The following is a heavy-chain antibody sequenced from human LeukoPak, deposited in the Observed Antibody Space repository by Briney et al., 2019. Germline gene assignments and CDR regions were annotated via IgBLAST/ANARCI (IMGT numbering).Heavy chain of an antibody. Sequence: GGSLRLSCAASGFTLSSYVMSWVRQAPGKGLEWVSGISGSGVSTYYADSVKGRFTISRDNYKNTVHLQMSSLRAEDTAVYYCTKAQLWLRDWGQGTLVTVSS. CDR1: GFTLSSYV. V-gene: IGHV3-23*01. D-gene: IGHD5-18*01. CDR2: ISGSGVST. J-gene: IGHJ4*02. CDR3: TKAQLWLRD.